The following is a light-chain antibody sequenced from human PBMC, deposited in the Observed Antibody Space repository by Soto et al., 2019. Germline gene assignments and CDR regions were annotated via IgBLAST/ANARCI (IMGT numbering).Light chain of an antibody. V-gene: IGLV2-23*02. J-gene: IGLJ7*01. Sequence: QSALTQPASVSGSPGQSITISCTGTSSDVGGYNLVSWYQQHPGKAPKLMISVVSKRPSGISDRFSGSKSGSTASLTISGLQAEDEADYYCCSYAGTSTHTVFGGGTQLTVL. CDR1: SSDVGGYNL. CDR3: CSYAGTSTHTV. CDR2: VVS.